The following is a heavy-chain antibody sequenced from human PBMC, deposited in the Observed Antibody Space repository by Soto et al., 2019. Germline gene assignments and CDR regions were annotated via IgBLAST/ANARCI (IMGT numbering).Heavy chain of an antibody. Sequence: GESLKISCKGSGYSFTSYWIAWVRQMPGKGLEWMGIIYPGDSDTRYSPSFQGQVTISADESISTAYLQWSSLKASDTAVYYCAIPAPYCSGGSCYFDYWGQGTLVTVSS. CDR3: AIPAPYCSGGSCYFDY. J-gene: IGHJ4*02. V-gene: IGHV5-51*01. D-gene: IGHD2-15*01. CDR1: GYSFTSYW. CDR2: IYPGDSDT.